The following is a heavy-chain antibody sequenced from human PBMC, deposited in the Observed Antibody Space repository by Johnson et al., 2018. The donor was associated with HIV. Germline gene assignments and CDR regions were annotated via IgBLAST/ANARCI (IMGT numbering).Heavy chain of an antibody. CDR1: GFTVISNY. J-gene: IGHJ3*02. CDR2: IYSRDTT. V-gene: IGHV3-66*01. D-gene: IGHD7-27*01. CDR3: ASRTGWDAFDI. Sequence: VQLVESGGGVVKPGGSLRLSCAVSGFTVISNYMTWVRQAPGKGLEWVSIIYSRDTTYYADSVKGRFTTSRDSSTNTLYLQMNSLRAEDTAVYYCASRTGWDAFDIWGQGTMVTVSS.